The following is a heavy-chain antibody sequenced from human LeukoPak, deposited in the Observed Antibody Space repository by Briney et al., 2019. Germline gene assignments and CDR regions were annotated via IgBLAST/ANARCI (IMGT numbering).Heavy chain of an antibody. D-gene: IGHD5-12*01. Sequence: SETLSLTCAVCGGSFSGYYWSWIRQPPGKGLEWIGEINHSGSTNYNPSLKSRVTISVDTSKNQISLKLSSVTAADTAVYYCAREATMPDYYYYYMDVWGKGTTVTISS. J-gene: IGHJ6*03. CDR3: AREATMPDYYYYYMDV. CDR1: GGSFSGYY. V-gene: IGHV4-34*01. CDR2: INHSGST.